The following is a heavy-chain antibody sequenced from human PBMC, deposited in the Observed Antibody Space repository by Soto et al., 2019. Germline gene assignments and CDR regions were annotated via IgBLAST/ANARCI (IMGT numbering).Heavy chain of an antibody. CDR3: ARSIVVVTALDY. V-gene: IGHV1-3*05. Sequence: QVQLVQSGAEEKKPGASVKVSCKASGYTFTSYAMHWVRQAPGQRLEWMGWINAGNGNTKYSQKSQCRVTITRDKSASTAYMELSSLRSEDTAVYYCARSIVVVTALDYWGQGTLVTLSS. D-gene: IGHD2-21*02. J-gene: IGHJ4*02. CDR2: INAGNGNT. CDR1: GYTFTSYA.